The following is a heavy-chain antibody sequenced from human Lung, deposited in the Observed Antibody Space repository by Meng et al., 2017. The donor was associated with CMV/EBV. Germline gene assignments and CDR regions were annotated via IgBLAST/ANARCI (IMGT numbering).Heavy chain of an antibody. CDR1: GFTFSSYA. V-gene: IGHV3-23*01. CDR2: ISGSGGST. CDR3: AKAYSSSSVGTNRGFDY. J-gene: IGHJ4*02. D-gene: IGHD6-6*01. Sequence: ESLKISCAASGFTFSSYAMSWVRQAPGKGLEWVSAISGSGGSTYYADSVKSRFTISRDNSKNTLYLQMNSLRAEDTAVYYCAKAYSSSSVGTNRGFDYWGQGTLVTVSS.